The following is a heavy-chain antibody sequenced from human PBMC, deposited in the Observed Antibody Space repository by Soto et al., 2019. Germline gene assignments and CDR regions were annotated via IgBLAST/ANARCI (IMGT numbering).Heavy chain of an antibody. CDR3: AGGGITMVRGVHFGGMDV. V-gene: IGHV1-69*01. Sequence: QVQLVQSGAEVKKPGSSVKVSCKASGGTFSSYAISWVRQAPGQGLEWMGGIIPIFGTANYGQKFQGRVTITADESTSTAYMELSSLRSEDTAVYYCAGGGITMVRGVHFGGMDVWGQGTTVTVSS. J-gene: IGHJ6*02. D-gene: IGHD3-10*01. CDR1: GGTFSSYA. CDR2: IIPIFGTA.